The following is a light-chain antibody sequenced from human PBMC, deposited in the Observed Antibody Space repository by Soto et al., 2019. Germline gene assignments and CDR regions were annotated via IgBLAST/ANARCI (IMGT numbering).Light chain of an antibody. CDR1: QSVTGNY. Sequence: VVLTQSPGTLSLSPGERATLSCRASQSVTGNYLAWYQQKHGQAPTLLIHDASSRASGVPDRFNGSGSGSDFTLTITRLKTEDFAIYFCNHYGSSPPPFGRGTTLEIK. CDR2: DAS. V-gene: IGKV3-20*01. CDR3: NHYGSSPPP. J-gene: IGKJ2*01.